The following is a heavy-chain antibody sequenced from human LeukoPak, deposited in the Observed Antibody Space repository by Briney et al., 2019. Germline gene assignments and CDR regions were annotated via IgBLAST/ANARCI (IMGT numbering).Heavy chain of an antibody. D-gene: IGHD6-19*01. J-gene: IGHJ4*02. V-gene: IGHV3-7*01. CDR1: GFTVGSTY. CDR2: IKQDGSEK. Sequence: GGSLRLSCAASGFTVGSTYMTWVRQAPGKGLEWVANIKQDGSEKYYVDSVKGRFTISRDNAKKLLYLQMNSLRVEDTAVYYCARDRGSSGRLGRFDNWGQGTLVTVSP. CDR3: ARDRGSSGRLGRFDN.